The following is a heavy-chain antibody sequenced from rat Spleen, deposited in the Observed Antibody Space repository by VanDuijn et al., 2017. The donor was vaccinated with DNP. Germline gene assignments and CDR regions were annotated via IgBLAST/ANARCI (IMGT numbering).Heavy chain of an antibody. CDR2: IGSPAYAP. J-gene: IGHJ2*01. CDR3: ARGPNYGGYADYFDY. D-gene: IGHD1-3*01. V-gene: IGHV5-25*01. CDR1: GFTFSAYY. Sequence: EVQLVESGGGLVQPGRSLKLSCAASGFTFSAYYMAWVRQAPAKGLEWVAYIGSPAYAPYYTPSLKDKFTISRDNAQNTLYLQMNKLGSEDTAIYYCARGPNYGGYADYFDYWGQGVMVTVSS.